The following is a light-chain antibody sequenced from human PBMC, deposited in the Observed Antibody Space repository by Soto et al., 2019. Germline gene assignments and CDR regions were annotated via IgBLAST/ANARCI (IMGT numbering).Light chain of an antibody. V-gene: IGKV3-20*01. J-gene: IGKJ1*01. CDR2: EAS. CDR3: HQYSTSPPGT. CDR1: QNILNRY. Sequence: EIVWTQSPGTLSSSPGERVTLSCRASQNILNRYLAWYQQKPGQAPRLLMYEASSRATGIPDRFSGSGFGTDFTHTISRLEPEELAVYYCHQYSTSPPGTFGQGTKVEIK.